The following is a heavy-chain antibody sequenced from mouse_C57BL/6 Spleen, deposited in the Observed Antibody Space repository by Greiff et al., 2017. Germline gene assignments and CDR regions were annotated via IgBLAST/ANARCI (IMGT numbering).Heavy chain of an antibody. CDR3: ARIPYYYGSSLYFDY. V-gene: IGHV5-16*01. CDR2: INYDGSST. CDR1: GFTFSDYY. D-gene: IGHD1-1*01. Sequence: EVMLVESEGGLVQPGSSMKLSCTASGFTFSDYYMAWVRQVPEKGLEWVANINYDGSSTYYLDSLKSRFIISRDNAKNFLYLQMSSLKSEDTATYYCARIPYYYGSSLYFDYWGQGTTLTVSS. J-gene: IGHJ2*01.